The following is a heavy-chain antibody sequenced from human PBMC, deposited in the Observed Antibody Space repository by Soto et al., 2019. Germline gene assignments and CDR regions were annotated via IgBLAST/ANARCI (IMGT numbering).Heavy chain of an antibody. CDR1: GFTFSSYS. CDR2: ISGSGGTT. Sequence: VQLLESGGTLVQPGGSLRLSCVGTGFTFSSYSMSWVRQAPGKGLEWVSGISGSGGTTYFADSVKGRVSISRDNSKNTLYLQLNSLRGEDTAVYYCAKDLGSEVAGSYYFDYWGQGTLVTVSS. J-gene: IGHJ4*02. V-gene: IGHV3-23*01. D-gene: IGHD2-15*01. CDR3: AKDLGSEVAGSYYFDY.